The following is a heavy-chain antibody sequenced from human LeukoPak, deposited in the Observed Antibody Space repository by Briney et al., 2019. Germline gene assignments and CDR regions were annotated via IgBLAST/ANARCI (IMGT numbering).Heavy chain of an antibody. V-gene: IGHV1-46*01. D-gene: IGHD3-22*01. CDR3: ARERYYDSSGYLNWFDP. CDR1: GYTFTSYY. CDR2: INPSGGST. J-gene: IGHJ5*02. Sequence: ASVKVSCKASGYTFTSYYMHWVRQAPGQGLEWMGIINPSGGSTNYAQKFQGRVTMTRDTSISTAYMELSRLRSDDTAVYYCARERYYDSSGYLNWFDPWGQGTLVTVSS.